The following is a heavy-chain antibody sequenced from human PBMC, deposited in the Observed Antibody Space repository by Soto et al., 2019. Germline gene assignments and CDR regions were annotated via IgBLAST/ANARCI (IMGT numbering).Heavy chain of an antibody. J-gene: IGHJ6*02. CDR1: GYTLTELS. CDR3: AGITMIVVGAYGMDV. CDR2: FDPEDAEI. Sequence: ASVKVSCKVSGYTLTELSMHWVRQAPGKGLEWMGGFDPEDAEIIYAQKFQGRVTMTEDTSTDTAYMELSSPRSEDTAVYYCAGITMIVVGAYGMDVWGQGTTVTVSS. D-gene: IGHD3-22*01. V-gene: IGHV1-24*01.